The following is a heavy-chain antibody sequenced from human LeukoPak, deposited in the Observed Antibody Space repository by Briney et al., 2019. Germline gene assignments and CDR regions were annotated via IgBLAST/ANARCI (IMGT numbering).Heavy chain of an antibody. V-gene: IGHV4-59*12. D-gene: IGHD3-22*01. CDR2: IYYSGST. J-gene: IGHJ4*02. Sequence: SETLSLTCTVSGGSISSYYWSWIRQPPGKGLEWIGYIYYSGSTNYSPSLKSRVTISVDTSKNQFSLKLSSVTAADTAVYYCARTYYYDSSGSPLDYWGQGTLVTVSS. CDR1: GGSISSYY. CDR3: ARTYYYDSSGSPLDY.